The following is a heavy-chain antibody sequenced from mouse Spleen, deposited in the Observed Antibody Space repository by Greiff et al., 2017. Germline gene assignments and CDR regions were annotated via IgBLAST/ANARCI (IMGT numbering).Heavy chain of an antibody. CDR1: GYTFTSYW. CDR3: ARVPYGSRSY. Sequence: QVQLQQSGAELVKPGASVKLSCKASGYTFTSYWMQWVKQRPGQGLEWIGEIDPSDSYTNYNQKFKGKATLTVDTSSSTAYMQLSSLTSEDSAVYYCARVPYGSRSYWGQGTTLTVSS. D-gene: IGHD1-1*01. J-gene: IGHJ2*01. V-gene: IGHV1-50*01. CDR2: IDPSDSYT.